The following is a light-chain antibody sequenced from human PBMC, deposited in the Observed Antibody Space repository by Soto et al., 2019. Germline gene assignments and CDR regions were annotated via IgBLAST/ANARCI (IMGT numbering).Light chain of an antibody. CDR3: QQYNSYPYS. J-gene: IGKJ2*01. CDR2: KAS. Sequence: DIQMTQSPSTLSASVGDRVTITCRASQSISTWLAWYQQKPGKAPKLLIYKASSLESGVPPTFSGSGSGTEFTLTISSLQPDDFATYFCQQYNSYPYSFGQGTKLAIK. V-gene: IGKV1-5*03. CDR1: QSISTW.